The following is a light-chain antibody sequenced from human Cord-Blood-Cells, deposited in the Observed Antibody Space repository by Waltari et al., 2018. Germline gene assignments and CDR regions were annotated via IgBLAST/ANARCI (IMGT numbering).Light chain of an antibody. Sequence: IVLTQSPGTLSLSPGERATLSCRASQSVSSSYLAWYQQKPGQAPRLLIYGASSRATGIPDRFSGSGSGTDFTLNISRLEPEDFAVYYCQQYGSSPTFGGGTKVEIK. CDR1: QSVSSSY. V-gene: IGKV3-20*01. J-gene: IGKJ4*01. CDR2: GAS. CDR3: QQYGSSPT.